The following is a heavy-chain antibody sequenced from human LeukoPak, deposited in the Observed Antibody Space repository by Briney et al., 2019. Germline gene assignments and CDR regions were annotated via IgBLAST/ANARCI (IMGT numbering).Heavy chain of an antibody. CDR2: ISSNGGST. CDR1: GFTFSSYA. CDR3: ASGDCSSTSCYTFYY. D-gene: IGHD2-2*02. Sequence: PGGSLRLSCAASGFTFSSYAMHWVRQAPGKGLEYVSAISSNGGSTYYASSVKGRFTISRDNPKNTLYLQMGSLRAEDMAVYYCASGDCSSTSCYTFYYWGQGTLVTVSS. V-gene: IGHV3-64*01. J-gene: IGHJ4*02.